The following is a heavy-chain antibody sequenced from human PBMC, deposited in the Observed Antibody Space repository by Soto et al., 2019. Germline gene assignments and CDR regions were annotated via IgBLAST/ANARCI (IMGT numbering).Heavy chain of an antibody. D-gene: IGHD2-2*01. Sequence: QLQLQESGPGLVKPSETLSLTCTVSGGSISSSTSYWGWIRQPPGKGLEWIGSINYSGSTYYSPSPLSRVTISADTSTNNHSLQKLSVTAAETAVYYCSTPVVYYYYYMDVWGKGTMVTVSS. V-gene: IGHV4-39*02. J-gene: IGHJ6*03. CDR1: GGSISSSTSY. CDR3: STPVVYYYYYMDV. CDR2: INYSGST.